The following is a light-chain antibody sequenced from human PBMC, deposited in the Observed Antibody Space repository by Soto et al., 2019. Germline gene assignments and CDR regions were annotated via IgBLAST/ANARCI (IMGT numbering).Light chain of an antibody. CDR2: GAS. J-gene: IGKJ2*01. Sequence: EIVMTQSPATLSVSPGEGATLSCRASQSVSSNLAWYQQKPGQAPRLLIYGASTRAAGIPARFSGSGSGTEFTLTIRGLQSEDFAVYCCQQYNDWPRAFGQGTKLEIK. CDR3: QQYNDWPRA. CDR1: QSVSSN. V-gene: IGKV3-15*01.